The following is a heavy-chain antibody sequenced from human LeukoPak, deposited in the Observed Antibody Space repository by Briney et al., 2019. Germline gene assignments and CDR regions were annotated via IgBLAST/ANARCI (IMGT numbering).Heavy chain of an antibody. J-gene: IGHJ1*01. Sequence: SETLSLTCSVSGDSISSSRYYWGWVRQPPGKGLEWIGDIYYSGRTYYDSSLKSRLTIGIDTSKNEFSLTLRSVTATDTAVYYCARRRYYDSTGFLDWGQGTLVSVSP. V-gene: IGHV4-39*01. CDR3: ARRRYYDSTGFLD. CDR2: IYYSGRT. CDR1: GDSISSSRYY. D-gene: IGHD3-16*01.